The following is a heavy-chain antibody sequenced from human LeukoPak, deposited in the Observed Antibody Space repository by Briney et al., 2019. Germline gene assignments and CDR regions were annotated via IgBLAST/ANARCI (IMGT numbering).Heavy chain of an antibody. CDR3: ARTSSYSSGYFFDY. V-gene: IGHV4-59*10. CDR2: MYISGST. Sequence: SETLSLTCAVYGGSFSGYYWSWIRQPAGKGLEWIGRMYISGSTNYNPSLKSRVTMSADTSKKQFSLKLSSVTAADTAFYYCARTSSYSSGYFFDYWGQGILVTVSS. D-gene: IGHD3-22*01. J-gene: IGHJ4*02. CDR1: GGSFSGYY.